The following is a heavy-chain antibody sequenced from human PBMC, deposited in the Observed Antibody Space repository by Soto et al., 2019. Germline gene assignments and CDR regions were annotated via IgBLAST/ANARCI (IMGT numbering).Heavy chain of an antibody. V-gene: IGHV1-46*02. J-gene: IGHJ5*02. CDR1: GYTFKSFY. D-gene: IGHD3-3*01. CDR3: ARDFGRHGAVDTTGWFDP. Sequence: QVQLVQSGAEVKKPGASVKVSCTASGYTFKSFYMHWVRQAPGQGLEWIGMINPTDGSVSFAQKFQDRVTLTPDRPTSTVYMELSSLTREDTAVYFCARDFGRHGAVDTTGWFDPWGQGTLVTGSS. CDR2: INPTDGSV.